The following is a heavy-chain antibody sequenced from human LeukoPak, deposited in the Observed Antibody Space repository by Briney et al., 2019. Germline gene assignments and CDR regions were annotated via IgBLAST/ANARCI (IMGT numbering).Heavy chain of an antibody. CDR3: AKTMTTVVTTPSDFDY. D-gene: IGHD4-23*01. J-gene: IGHJ4*02. CDR1: GFTFSNFA. V-gene: IGHV3-30*18. Sequence: GGSLRLSCAASGFTFSNFAMHWVRQAPGKGLEWVAVISYDGSNKYYADSVKGRFTISRDNSKNTQYLQMNSLRAEDTAVYYCAKTMTTVVTTPSDFDYWGQGTLVTVSS. CDR2: ISYDGSNK.